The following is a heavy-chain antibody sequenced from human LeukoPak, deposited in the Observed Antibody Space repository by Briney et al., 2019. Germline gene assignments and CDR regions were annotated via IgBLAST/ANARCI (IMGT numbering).Heavy chain of an antibody. CDR2: HRTYNGNT. D-gene: IGHD2-2*01. CDR3: AREFIVVAPAAAYGMDV. J-gene: IGHJ6*02. CDR1: GHPFTRFG. V-gene: IGHV1-18*01. Sequence: ASVKVFCKASGHPFTRFGISWVRQAPGQGLEWMRWHRTYNGNTNYAQKLQGRVTMTTDTSTSTAYMELRSLRSDDTAVYYCAREFIVVAPAAAYGMDVWGQGTTVTVSS.